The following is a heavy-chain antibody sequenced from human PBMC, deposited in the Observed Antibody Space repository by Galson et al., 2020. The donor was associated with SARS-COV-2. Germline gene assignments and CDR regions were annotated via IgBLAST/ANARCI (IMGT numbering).Heavy chain of an antibody. CDR2: ISAYNGNT. D-gene: IGHD2-2*02. CDR1: GYTFPDYG. CDR3: ARDVVAPGTAIPELDY. Sequence: GSVKDSCQVSGYTFPDYGFSWVRQPPGQELEWMGWISAYNGNTHYAQKLQGRVTMNTDTSTSTAYMELRSLRSDETAVYYCARDVVAPGTAIPELDYWGQGTLVTVSS. J-gene: IGHJ4*02. V-gene: IGHV1-18*01.